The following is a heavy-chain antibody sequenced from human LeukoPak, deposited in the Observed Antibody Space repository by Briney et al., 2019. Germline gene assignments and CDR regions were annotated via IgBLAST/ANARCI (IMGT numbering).Heavy chain of an antibody. Sequence: PSGRSLRLSCAASGFTFSSYAMHWVRQAPGKGLEWVAVISYDGSNKYYADSVKGRFTISRDNSKNTLYLQMNSLRAEDTAVYYCASLYNYFDYWGQGTLVTVSS. J-gene: IGHJ4*02. V-gene: IGHV3-30-3*01. CDR3: ASLYNYFDY. CDR1: GFTFSSYA. CDR2: ISYDGSNK. D-gene: IGHD1-14*01.